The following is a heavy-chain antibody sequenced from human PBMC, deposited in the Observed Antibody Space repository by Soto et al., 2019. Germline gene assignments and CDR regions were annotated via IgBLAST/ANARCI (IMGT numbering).Heavy chain of an antibody. D-gene: IGHD1-26*01. CDR3: TTDSYITTVIVRFDY. J-gene: IGHJ4*01. Sequence: GSLRLSCAASGFTFSNAWINWVRQVPGKGLEWVGRIKSKNDGGTTDFAAPVKGRFAISRDDSENMVYLRMNSLKTEDTAVYYCTTDSYITTVIVRFDYWGHGTLVTVSS. V-gene: IGHV3-15*07. CDR2: IKSKNDGGTT. CDR1: GFTFSNAW.